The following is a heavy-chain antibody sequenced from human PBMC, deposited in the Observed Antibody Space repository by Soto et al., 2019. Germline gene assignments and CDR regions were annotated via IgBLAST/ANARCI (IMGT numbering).Heavy chain of an antibody. V-gene: IGHV4-34*01. D-gene: IGHD6-13*01. Sequence: SETLSLTCAVYGGSFSGYYWSWIRQPPGKGLEWIGEINHSGSTNYNPSLKSRVTISVDTSKNQFSLKLSSVTAADTAVYYCARGSSTCPDYWGQGTLVTVSS. CDR1: GGSFSGYY. CDR2: INHSGST. J-gene: IGHJ4*02. CDR3: ARGSSTCPDY.